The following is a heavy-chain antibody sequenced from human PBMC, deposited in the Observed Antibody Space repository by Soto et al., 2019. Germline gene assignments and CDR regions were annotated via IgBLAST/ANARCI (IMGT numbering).Heavy chain of an antibody. J-gene: IGHJ6*02. CDR1: GFTFSSYA. CDR2: ISGSGGST. Sequence: GGSLRLSCAASGFTFSSYAMSWVRQAPGKGLEWVSAISGSGGSTYYADSVKGRFTISRDNSKNTLYLQMNSLRAEDTAVYYCAKNQFVWSGYPDYYYYGMDVWGQGTTVTVSS. D-gene: IGHD3-3*01. V-gene: IGHV3-23*01. CDR3: AKNQFVWSGYPDYYYYGMDV.